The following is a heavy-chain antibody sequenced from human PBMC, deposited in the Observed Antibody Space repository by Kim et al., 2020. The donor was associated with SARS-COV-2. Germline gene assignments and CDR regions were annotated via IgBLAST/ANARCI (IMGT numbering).Heavy chain of an antibody. J-gene: IGHJ1*01. Sequence: STNYTPSLKSRVTISVDTSKNQFSLKLSSVTAADTAVYYCATDPAEYFQHWGQGTLVTVSS. CDR2: ST. CDR3: ATDPAEYFQH. V-gene: IGHV4-34*01.